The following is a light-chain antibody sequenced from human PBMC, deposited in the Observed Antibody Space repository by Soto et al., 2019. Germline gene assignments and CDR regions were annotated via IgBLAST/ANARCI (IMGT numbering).Light chain of an antibody. J-gene: IGLJ2*01. CDR2: DVG. CDR1: TNDVGAYNY. CDR3: SSFTSSNTVV. Sequence: QSVLTQPASVSGSPGQSITISCTGTTNDVGAYNYVSWYQQDPGKAPKLMIYDVGNRPSGVSNRFSGSKSGNTASLTISGLQAEDEADYYCSSFTSSNTVVFGGGTKLTVL. V-gene: IGLV2-14*01.